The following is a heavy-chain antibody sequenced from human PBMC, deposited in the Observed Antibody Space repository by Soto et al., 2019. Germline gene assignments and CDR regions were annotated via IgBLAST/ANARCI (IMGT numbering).Heavy chain of an antibody. J-gene: IGHJ4*02. CDR3: ARARNVRYFDWLLSPTFDY. CDR1: GGSFGGYY. D-gene: IGHD3-9*01. V-gene: IGHV4-34*01. CDR2: INHSGST. Sequence: SETLSLTCAVYGGSFGGYYWSWIRQPPGKGLEWIGEINHSGSTNYNPSLKSRVTISVDTSKNQFSLKLSSVTAADTAVYYCARARNVRYFDWLLSPTFDYWGQGTLVTVSS.